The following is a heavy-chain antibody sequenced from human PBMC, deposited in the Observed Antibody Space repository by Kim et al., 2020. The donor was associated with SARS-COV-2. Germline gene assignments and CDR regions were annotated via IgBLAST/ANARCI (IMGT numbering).Heavy chain of an antibody. CDR2: ISGSGGST. J-gene: IGHJ3*02. CDR1: GFTFSSYA. D-gene: IGHD3-10*01. CDR3: AKDRTLNMVREENRDAFDI. Sequence: GGSLRLSCAASGFTFSSYAMSWVRQAPGKGLEWVSAISGSGGSTYYADSVKGRFTISRDNSKNTLYLQMNSLRAEDTAVYYCAKDRTLNMVREENRDAFDIWGQGTMVTVSS. V-gene: IGHV3-23*01.